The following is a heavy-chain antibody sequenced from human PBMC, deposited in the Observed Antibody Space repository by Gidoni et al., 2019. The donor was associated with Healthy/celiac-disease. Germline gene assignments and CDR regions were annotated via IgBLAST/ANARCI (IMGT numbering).Heavy chain of an antibody. CDR3: ARQPPRFGVVITPDY. CDR1: GFTFSSYG. J-gene: IGHJ4*02. CDR2: IWYDGSNK. D-gene: IGHD3-3*01. V-gene: IGHV3-33*08. Sequence: VQLVESGGGVVQPGRSLRLSCAASGFTFSSYGMHWVRQAPGKGLEWVAVIWYDGSNKYYADSVKGRFTISRDNSKNTLYLQMNSLRAEDTAVYYCARQPPRFGVVITPDYWGQGTLVTVSS.